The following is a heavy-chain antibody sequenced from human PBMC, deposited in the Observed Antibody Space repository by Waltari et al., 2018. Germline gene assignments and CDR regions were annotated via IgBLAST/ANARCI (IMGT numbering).Heavy chain of an antibody. CDR1: GFTFDDYA. J-gene: IGHJ3*02. Sequence: EVQLVESGGDWVQPGRSLRLSCAASGFTFDDYAIHWVRQAPGKGRGWVSGINWNRGSIGYGDSVKGRFTISRDNARNSLYLQMNSLTTEDTALYYCVKKNDEVYDRNGLVYDAFDMWGQGTMVTVSS. V-gene: IGHV3-9*01. CDR2: INWNRGSI. CDR3: VKKNDEVYDRNGLVYDAFDM. D-gene: IGHD3-22*01.